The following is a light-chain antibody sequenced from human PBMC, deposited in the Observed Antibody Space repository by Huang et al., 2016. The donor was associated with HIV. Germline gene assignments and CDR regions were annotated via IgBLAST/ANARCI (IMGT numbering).Light chain of an antibody. Sequence: EIVLTQSPGTLSLSLGERATLSCRASQSVSSSYLAWYQQKPGQAPGLLIYGASSRATGIPDRFSGSGSGTDFTLTISRLEPEDFAVYYCQQYGSSPWTFGQGTKVEIK. CDR1: QSVSSSY. J-gene: IGKJ1*01. V-gene: IGKV3-20*01. CDR3: QQYGSSPWT. CDR2: GAS.